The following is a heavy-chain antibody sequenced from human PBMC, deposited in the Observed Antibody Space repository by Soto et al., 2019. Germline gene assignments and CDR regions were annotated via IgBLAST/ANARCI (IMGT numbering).Heavy chain of an antibody. D-gene: IGHD2-2*02. CDR2: IYYSGST. V-gene: IGHV4-39*01. CDR3: ASPQYCSSTSCSTQDV. Sequence: SETLSLTCTVSGGSISSSSYYWGWIRQPPGKGLEWIGSIYYSGSTYYHPSLKSGVTISVDTSKNQFSLTLSSVTAADTDVYYCASPQYCSSTSCSTQDVWGKGTTVTVSS. J-gene: IGHJ6*04. CDR1: GGSISSSSYY.